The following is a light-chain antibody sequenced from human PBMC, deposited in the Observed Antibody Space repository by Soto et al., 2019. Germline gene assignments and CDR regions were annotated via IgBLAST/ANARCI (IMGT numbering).Light chain of an antibody. V-gene: IGLV1-44*01. Sequence: QSVLTQPTSASGTSGQRVTISCSGSSYNIGSNTVNWYQQLPGTAPKLLIYSNNQRPSGVPDRFSGSKSGTSASLAISGLQSEDEADYYCAAWDDSLNGLFGGGTKVTVL. J-gene: IGLJ2*01. CDR3: AAWDDSLNGL. CDR1: SYNIGSNT. CDR2: SNN.